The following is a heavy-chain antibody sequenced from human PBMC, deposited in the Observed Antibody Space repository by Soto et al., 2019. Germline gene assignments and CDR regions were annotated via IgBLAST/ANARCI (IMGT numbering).Heavy chain of an antibody. CDR2: IYFRGTA. V-gene: IGHV4-39*01. Sequence: LQLQESGPGLVKPSETLSLTCSVSGASINNTRYYWGWIRHPPGKGLEWLGNIYFRGTAYSTPSLMIRVTMSVDTSKTKFSLQLNSMTAVDTGVYYCARGAPGPIPNSYFGFWGQGTLVTVSS. CDR1: GASINNTRYY. CDR3: ARGAPGPIPNSYFGF. D-gene: IGHD3-16*01. J-gene: IGHJ4*02.